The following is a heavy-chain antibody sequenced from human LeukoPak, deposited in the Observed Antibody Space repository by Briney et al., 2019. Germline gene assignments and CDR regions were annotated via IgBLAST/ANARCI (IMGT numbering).Heavy chain of an antibody. J-gene: IGHJ6*02. CDR3: ARVPVAGPDYYYYYGMDV. Sequence: PGGSLRLSCAASGFTFSSYGMHWVRQAPGKGLEWVAVISYDGSNKYYADSVKGRFTISRDNSKNTLYLQMNSLRAEDTAVYYCARVPVAGPDYYYYYGMDVWGQGTTVTVSS. V-gene: IGHV3-30*03. CDR2: ISYDGSNK. CDR1: GFTFSSYG. D-gene: IGHD6-19*01.